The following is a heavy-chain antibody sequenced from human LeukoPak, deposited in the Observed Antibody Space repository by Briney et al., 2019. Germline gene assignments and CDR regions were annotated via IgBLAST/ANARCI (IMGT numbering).Heavy chain of an antibody. V-gene: IGHV3-30*18. Sequence: GRSLRLSCAASGFTFSSYGMHWVRQAPGKGLEWVAVISYDGSNKYYADSVKGRFTISRDNSKNTLYLQMNSLRAEDTAVYYCAKDRRLWSGYWYFDYWGQGTLVTVSS. J-gene: IGHJ4*02. D-gene: IGHD3-3*01. CDR1: GFTFSSYG. CDR3: AKDRRLWSGYWYFDY. CDR2: ISYDGSNK.